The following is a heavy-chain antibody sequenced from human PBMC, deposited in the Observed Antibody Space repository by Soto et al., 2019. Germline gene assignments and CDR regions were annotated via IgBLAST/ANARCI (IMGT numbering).Heavy chain of an antibody. Sequence: ASVKVSCKASGYTFTSYDINWVRQATGQGLEWMGWMNPNSGNTGYAQKFQGRVTITRNTSMSTAYMELSSLRSEDTAVYYCARDNMYYDILTGYHDAFDIWGQGTMVTVSS. CDR1: GYTFTSYD. J-gene: IGHJ3*02. CDR3: ARDNMYYDILTGYHDAFDI. V-gene: IGHV1-8*01. CDR2: MNPNSGNT. D-gene: IGHD3-9*01.